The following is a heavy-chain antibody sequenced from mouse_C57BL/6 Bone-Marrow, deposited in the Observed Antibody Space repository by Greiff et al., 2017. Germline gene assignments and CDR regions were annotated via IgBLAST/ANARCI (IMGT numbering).Heavy chain of an antibody. V-gene: IGHV14-4*01. J-gene: IGHJ2*01. CDR1: GFNIKDDY. CDR2: IDPGNGDT. D-gene: IGHD2-12*01. Sequence: EVQLQQSGAELVRPGASVKLSCTASGFNIKDDYMHWVKQRPEQGLEWIGWIDPGNGDTEYASKFQGKATITADTSSNTAYLQLSSLTSEDTAVYYCTTTLRRGPDWGQGTTLTVSS. CDR3: TTTLRRGPD.